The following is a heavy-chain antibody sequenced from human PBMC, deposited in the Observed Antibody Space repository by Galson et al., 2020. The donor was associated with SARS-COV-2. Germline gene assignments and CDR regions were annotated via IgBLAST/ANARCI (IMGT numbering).Heavy chain of an antibody. CDR2: ISYDGSNK. J-gene: IGHJ4*02. V-gene: IGHV3-30-3*01. D-gene: IGHD1-26*01. Sequence: TGGSLRLSCAASGFTFSSYAMHWVRQAPGKGLEWVAVISYDGSNKYYADSVKGRFTISRDNSKNTLYLQMNSLRAEDTGVYYCARDSGSSLDYWGQGTLVTVSS. CDR1: GFTFSSYA. CDR3: ARDSGSSLDY.